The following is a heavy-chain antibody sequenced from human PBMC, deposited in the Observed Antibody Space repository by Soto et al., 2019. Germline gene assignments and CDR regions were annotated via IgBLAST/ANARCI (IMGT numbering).Heavy chain of an antibody. Sequence: SETLSLTCAVYGGSFSGYYWSWIRQPPGKGLEWIGEINHSGSTNYNPSLKSRVTISVDTSKNQFSLKLSSVTAADTAVYYCARGPEMRWFDPWGQRTLVTVPS. V-gene: IGHV4-34*01. CDR2: INHSGST. CDR1: GGSFSGYY. J-gene: IGHJ5*02. CDR3: ARGPEMRWFDP.